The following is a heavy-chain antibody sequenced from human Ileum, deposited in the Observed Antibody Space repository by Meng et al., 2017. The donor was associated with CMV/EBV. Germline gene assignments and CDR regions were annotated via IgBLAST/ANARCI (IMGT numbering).Heavy chain of an antibody. V-gene: IGHV4-39*06. Sequence: GPLRLPCTVSGGSISNSNYYWGWSRQGKGREGSGNIYYSEITYYNPSLKRRVTISIDTSKNQFTMNLNSVTAADTAVYYCARALGGSQSYGMDVWGQGTTVTVSS. D-gene: IGHD1-26*01. CDR1: GGSISNSNYY. CDR3: ARALGGSQSYGMDV. J-gene: IGHJ6*02. CDR2: IYYSEIT.